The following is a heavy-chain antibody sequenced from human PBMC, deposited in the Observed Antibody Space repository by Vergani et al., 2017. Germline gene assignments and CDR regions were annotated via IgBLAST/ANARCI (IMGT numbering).Heavy chain of an antibody. V-gene: IGHV1-2*02. J-gene: IGHJ6*03. Sequence: QVQLVQSGAEVKKPGASVKVSCKASGYTFTGYYMHWVRQAPGQGLEWMGWINPNSGGTNYAQKFQGRVTMTRDTSISTAYMELSSLRAEDTAVYYCARVRVGYCSSTSCYSGGYYYMDVWGKGTTVTVSS. D-gene: IGHD2-2*02. CDR2: INPNSGGT. CDR1: GYTFTGYY. CDR3: ARVRVGYCSSTSCYSGGYYYMDV.